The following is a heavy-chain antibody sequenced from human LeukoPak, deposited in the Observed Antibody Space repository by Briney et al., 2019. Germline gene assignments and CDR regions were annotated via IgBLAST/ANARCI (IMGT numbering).Heavy chain of an antibody. Sequence: GGSLRLSCAASGFTFSSYWMTWVRQAPGKGLEWVGFIRSKAYGGTTEHAASVKGRFTISRDDSKNIGYLQMNSLKTEDTAIYYCCREVVTGYDSKGLENFHYYYMDVWGKGTTVTISS. CDR2: IRSKAYGGTT. J-gene: IGHJ6*03. V-gene: IGHV3-49*04. D-gene: IGHD5-12*01. CDR1: GFTFSSYW. CDR3: CREVVTGYDSKGLENFHYYYMDV.